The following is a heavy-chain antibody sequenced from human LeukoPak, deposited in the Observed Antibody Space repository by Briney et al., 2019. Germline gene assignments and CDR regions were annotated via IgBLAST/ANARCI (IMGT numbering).Heavy chain of an antibody. V-gene: IGHV3-23*01. CDR2: ISGSGGST. D-gene: IGHD3-22*01. J-gene: IGHJ3*02. Sequence: GGSLRLSCAASGFTVSSNYMSWVRQAPGKGLEWVSAISGSGGSTYYADSVKGRFTISRDNSKNTLYLQMNSLRAEDTAVYYCAKDSTYYYDSSGYSPDAFDIWGQGTMVTVSS. CDR1: GFTVSSNY. CDR3: AKDSTYYYDSSGYSPDAFDI.